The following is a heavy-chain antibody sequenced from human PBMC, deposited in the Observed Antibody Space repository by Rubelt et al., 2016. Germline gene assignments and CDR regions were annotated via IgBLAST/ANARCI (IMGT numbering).Heavy chain of an antibody. CDR3: ARLAGYSSSWTS. J-gene: IGHJ4*02. V-gene: IGHV4-34*01. CDR2: INHSGST. D-gene: IGHD6-13*01. Sequence: LGGIGEINHSGSTNYNPSLKSRVTISVDTSKNQFSLKLSSVTAADTAVYYCARLAGYSSSWTSWGQGTLVTVSS.